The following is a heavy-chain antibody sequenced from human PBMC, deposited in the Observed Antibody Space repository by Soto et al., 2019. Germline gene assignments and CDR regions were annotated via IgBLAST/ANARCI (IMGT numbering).Heavy chain of an antibody. CDR3: ARGKLATLTDF. V-gene: IGHV1-8*01. Sequence: RASVKVSCKSSGYTFTDYDINWVRQAPGQGLEWMGWMNPNTGNTRYAQHFQGRLTMTRDTSISTAFMELRHLRSEDTPFYYCARGKLATLTDFWGQGTLVTVSS. D-gene: IGHD5-12*01. J-gene: IGHJ4*02. CDR1: GYTFTDYD. CDR2: MNPNTGNT.